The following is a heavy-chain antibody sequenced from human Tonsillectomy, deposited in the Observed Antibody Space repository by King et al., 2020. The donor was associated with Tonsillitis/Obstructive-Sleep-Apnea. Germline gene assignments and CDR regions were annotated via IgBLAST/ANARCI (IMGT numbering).Heavy chain of an antibody. V-gene: IGHV3-64*01. CDR2: NSSNGGST. J-gene: IGHJ3*02. CDR3: ATRLGDLSDAFDI. CDR1: GFTFSSYA. D-gene: IGHD6-25*01. Sequence: VQLVGPGGGLFQPGGSLRLSGAASGFTFSSYAMHWVRQAPGKELEYVAANSSNGGSTYYANYVKGRFTISRENSKNTMYLQMCSLRAEDMALYYCATRLGDLSDAFDIWGQGTMVTVSS.